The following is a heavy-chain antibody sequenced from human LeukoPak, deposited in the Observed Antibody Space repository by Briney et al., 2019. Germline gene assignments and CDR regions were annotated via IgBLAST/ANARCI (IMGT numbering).Heavy chain of an antibody. CDR3: ARDTEGVAYCGGDCPPHGY. D-gene: IGHD2-21*02. J-gene: IGHJ4*02. V-gene: IGHV3-23*01. CDR1: GFTFSTYA. Sequence: GGSLRLSCAASGFTFSTYAMSWVRQAPGKGLEWVSAISGSGGTYYADSVKGRFTISKDNSKNTLYLQMNSLRAEDTAVYYCARDTEGVAYCGGDCPPHGYWGQGTLVTVSS. CDR2: ISGSGGT.